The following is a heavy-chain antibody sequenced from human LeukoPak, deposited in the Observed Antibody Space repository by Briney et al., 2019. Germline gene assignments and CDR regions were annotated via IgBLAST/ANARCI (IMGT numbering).Heavy chain of an antibody. CDR1: GDSISSYY. J-gene: IGHJ5*02. CDR2: IYYTGTT. D-gene: IGHD6-19*01. Sequence: SETLSLTCSVSGDSISSYYWTWIRQPPGRGLEWIGYIYYTGTTNYNPSLKSRVTISADTSKNQFSLKLSSVTAADTAVYYCARVEQWLVPRFDPWGQGTLVTVSS. V-gene: IGHV4-59*01. CDR3: ARVEQWLVPRFDP.